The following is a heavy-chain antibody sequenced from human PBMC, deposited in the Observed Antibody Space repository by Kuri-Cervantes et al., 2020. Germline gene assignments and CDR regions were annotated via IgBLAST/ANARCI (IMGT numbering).Heavy chain of an antibody. Sequence: LSLTCAASGFTFSDYYMSWIRQAPGKGLEWVSYISSSGSTIYYADSVKGRFTISRDNAKNSLYLQMNSLRAEDTAVYYCARDYCSGGSCYLDYWGQGTLVTASS. J-gene: IGHJ4*02. CDR3: ARDYCSGGSCYLDY. CDR1: GFTFSDYY. CDR2: ISSSGSTI. V-gene: IGHV3-11*01. D-gene: IGHD2-15*01.